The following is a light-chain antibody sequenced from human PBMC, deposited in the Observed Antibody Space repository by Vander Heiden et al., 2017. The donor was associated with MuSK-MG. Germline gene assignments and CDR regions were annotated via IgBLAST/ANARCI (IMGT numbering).Light chain of an antibody. CDR2: DDS. CDR3: QVWDSSSDVYI. CDR1: NIGSKS. J-gene: IGLJ1*01. Sequence: SYVLTQPPSVSVAPGQTARITCGGDNIGSKSVQWHQQKAGQAPVLVVYDDSARPSGIPERFSGSNSGNTATLTISRVEAGDEADYYCQVWDSSSDVYIFGTGTKVTVL. V-gene: IGLV3-21*02.